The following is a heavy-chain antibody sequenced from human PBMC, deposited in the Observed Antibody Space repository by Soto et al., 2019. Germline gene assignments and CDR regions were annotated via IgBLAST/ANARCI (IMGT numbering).Heavy chain of an antibody. J-gene: IGHJ4*02. V-gene: IGHV2-5*02. CDR2: IYWDDDK. CDR1: GFSLTTSGVG. Sequence: QITLNESGPTVVRPTEPLTLTCRFSGFSLTTSGVGVGWIRQSPGKAPEWLALIYWDDDKRYSASLKSRLTITKDTSKNQVVLTVSDLDPTDTATYYCAHRVLRTVFGLVTTTAIYFDFWGQGTPVAFSS. CDR3: AHRVLRTVFGLVTTTAIYFDF. D-gene: IGHD3-3*01.